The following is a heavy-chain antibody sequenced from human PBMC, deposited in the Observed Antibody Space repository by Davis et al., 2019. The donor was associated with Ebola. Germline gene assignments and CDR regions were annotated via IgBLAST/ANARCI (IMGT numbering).Heavy chain of an antibody. CDR1: GGTFSSYA. CDR2: IIPIFGTA. D-gene: IGHD3-22*01. CDR3: ARGRYYYDSSGYYHYYFDY. J-gene: IGHJ4*02. V-gene: IGHV1-69*13. Sequence: SVKVSCKASGGTFSSYAISWVRQAPGQGLEWMGGIIPIFGTANYAQKFQGRVTITADESTSTAYMELSSLRSEDTAVYYCARGRYYYDSSGYYHYYFDYWGQGTLVTVSS.